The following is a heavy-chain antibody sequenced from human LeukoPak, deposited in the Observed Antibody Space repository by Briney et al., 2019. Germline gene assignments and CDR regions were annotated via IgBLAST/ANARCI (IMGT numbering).Heavy chain of an antibody. Sequence: ASVKVSCKASGYTFTSYYMHWVRQAPGQGLEWMGIINPSGGSTRSAQKLQGRVSMTRDTSPSTVYMELSLRSEDTAVYYCARAPNVYGEYFRRVGSVDRGNAFDIWGQGTMVTVSS. J-gene: IGHJ3*02. D-gene: IGHD4-17*01. V-gene: IGHV1-46*01. CDR3: ARAPNVYGEYFRRVGSVDRGNAFDI. CDR2: INPSGGST. CDR1: GYTFTSYY.